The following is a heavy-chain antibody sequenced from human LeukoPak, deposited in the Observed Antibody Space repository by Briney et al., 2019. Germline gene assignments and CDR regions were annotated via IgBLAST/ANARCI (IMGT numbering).Heavy chain of an antibody. D-gene: IGHD2-15*01. CDR3: ARDKATATYGTFDY. Sequence: SQTLSLTCAISGDSVSSNSAAWNWTRQSPSRGLEWLGRTYYRSKWYNDYAVSVKSRITINPDTSKDQFSLQLNSVTPEDTAVYYCARDKATATYGTFDYWGQGTLVTVSS. CDR2: TYYRSKWYN. V-gene: IGHV6-1*01. J-gene: IGHJ4*02. CDR1: GDSVSSNSAA.